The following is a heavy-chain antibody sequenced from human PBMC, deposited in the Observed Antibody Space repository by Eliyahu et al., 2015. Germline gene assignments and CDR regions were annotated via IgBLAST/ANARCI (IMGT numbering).Heavy chain of an antibody. CDR2: ISAYNGNT. J-gene: IGHJ5*02. CDR3: ARDFRSKATLRWYENNWFDP. Sequence: QVQLVQSGAEVKKPGASXKVSCKASGYTFTSXGISWVRQAPGQGLEWMGWISAYNGNTNYAQKLQGRVTMTTDTSTSTAYMELRSLRSDDTAVYYCARDFRSKATLRWYENNWFDPWGQGTLVTVSS. D-gene: IGHD4-23*01. CDR1: GYTFTSXG. V-gene: IGHV1-18*01.